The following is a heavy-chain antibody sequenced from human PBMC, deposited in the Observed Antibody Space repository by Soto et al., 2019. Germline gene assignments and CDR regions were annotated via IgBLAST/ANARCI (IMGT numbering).Heavy chain of an antibody. J-gene: IGHJ4*02. D-gene: IGHD3-16*01. V-gene: IGHV3-30*18. CDR2: TSKDGRE. CDR3: AKDERTGL. Sequence: QVQLVESGGGVVQPGTSLRLSCVVSGFTLSSGGIHWVRQAPGKGLEWVAVTSKDGRERYADSVKCRFTISRDNTKYTLYMQLSSVRGEDTAVYFCAKDERTGLWGQGTLVIVSS. CDR1: GFTLSSGG.